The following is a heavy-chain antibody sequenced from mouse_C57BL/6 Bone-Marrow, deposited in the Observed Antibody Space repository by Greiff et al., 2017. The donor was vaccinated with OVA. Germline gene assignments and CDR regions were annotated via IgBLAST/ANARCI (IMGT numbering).Heavy chain of an antibody. CDR3: ARNYYGSSYRFAY. CDR2: IWSGGST. Sequence: VQLQQSGPGLVQPSQSLSITCTVSGFSLTSYGVHWVRQSPGKGLEWLGVIWSGGSTDYNAAFISRLSISKDNSKSQVFFKMNSLQADDTAIYYCARNYYGSSYRFAYWGQGTLVTVSA. D-gene: IGHD1-1*01. J-gene: IGHJ3*01. V-gene: IGHV2-2*01. CDR1: GFSLTSYG.